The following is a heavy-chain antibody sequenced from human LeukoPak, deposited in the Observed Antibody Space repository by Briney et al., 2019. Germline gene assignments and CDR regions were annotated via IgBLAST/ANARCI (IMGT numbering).Heavy chain of an antibody. CDR2: IYYSGST. Sequence: PSETLSLTCTVSGGSISSYYWSWIRQPPGKGLEWIGYIYYSGSTNYNPSLKSRVTITVDTSKNQFSLKLSSVTAADTAVYYCARDNIAAAGTGFDYWGQGTLVTVSS. V-gene: IGHV4-59*12. J-gene: IGHJ4*02. CDR3: ARDNIAAAGTGFDY. CDR1: GGSISSYY. D-gene: IGHD6-13*01.